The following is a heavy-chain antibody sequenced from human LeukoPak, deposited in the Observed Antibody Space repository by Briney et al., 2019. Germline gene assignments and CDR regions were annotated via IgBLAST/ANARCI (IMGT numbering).Heavy chain of an antibody. CDR2: MSGSGGST. D-gene: IGHD3-10*01. V-gene: IGHV3-23*01. CDR3: ARGGYGSGSRYYYYYYMDV. Sequence: PGGSLRLSCAASGFTFSSYAMNWVRQAPGEGVEGVSSMSGSGGSTYYADSVKGRFTISRDNSKNTLYLQMNSLRAEDTALYYCARGGYGSGSRYYYYYYMDVWGKGTTVTVSS. J-gene: IGHJ6*03. CDR1: GFTFSSYA.